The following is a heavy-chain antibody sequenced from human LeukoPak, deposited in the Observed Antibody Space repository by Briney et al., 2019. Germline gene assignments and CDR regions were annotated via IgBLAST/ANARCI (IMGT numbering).Heavy chain of an antibody. V-gene: IGHV1-2*02. CDR1: GYTFTGYY. D-gene: IGHD3-10*01. CDR2: INPNSGGT. J-gene: IGHJ6*03. Sequence: ASVKVSCKASGYTFTGYYMHWVRQAPGQGLEWMGWINPNSGGTNYARKFQGRVTMTRDTSISTAYMELSRLRSDGTAVYYCARPMVRGVIIEEYYYMDVWGKGTTVTISS. CDR3: ARPMVRGVIIEEYYYMDV.